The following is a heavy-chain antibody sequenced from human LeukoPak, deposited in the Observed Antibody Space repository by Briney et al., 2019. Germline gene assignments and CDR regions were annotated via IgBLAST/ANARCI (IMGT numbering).Heavy chain of an antibody. D-gene: IGHD1-26*01. J-gene: IGHJ6*02. CDR2: IYYGGST. CDR1: GGSISSYY. V-gene: IGHV4-59*01. Sequence: SETLSLTCTVSGGSISSYYWSWIRQPPGKGLEWIGYIYYGGSTNYNPSLKSRVTISVDTSKNQFSLKLSSVTAADTAVYYCARDRSGMNYYYYGMDVWGQGTTVTVSS. CDR3: ARDRSGMNYYYYGMDV.